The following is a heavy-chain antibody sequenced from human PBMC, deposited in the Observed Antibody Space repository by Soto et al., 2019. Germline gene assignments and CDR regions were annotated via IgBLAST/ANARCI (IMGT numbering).Heavy chain of an antibody. Sequence: ASVKVSFRASGYTLTGYYMQWGRQAPGQGLEWMGWINPNSGGTNYAQKFQGRVTRTRDTSISTAYMELSSLRSDDTAVYYCAREGIAAAGTRTYYYYYYGMDVWGQGTTVTVSS. CDR3: AREGIAAAGTRTYYYYYYGMDV. J-gene: IGHJ6*02. D-gene: IGHD6-13*01. V-gene: IGHV1-2*02. CDR2: INPNSGGT. CDR1: GYTLTGYY.